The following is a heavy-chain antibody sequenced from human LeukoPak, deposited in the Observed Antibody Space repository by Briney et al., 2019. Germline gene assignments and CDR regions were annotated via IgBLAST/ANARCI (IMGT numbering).Heavy chain of an antibody. J-gene: IGHJ4*02. V-gene: IGHV3-11*04. CDR3: AREASGNYYVFDS. Sequence: PGGSLRLSCEASGFSFSNYFISWICQAPGKGLEWVSYITNSGRSTNYADAVKGRFTISRDNTKKSVYLEMTDLGPEDTAVYYCAREASGNYYVFDSWGQGTLVTVSS. D-gene: IGHD1-26*01. CDR1: GFSFSNYF. CDR2: ITNSGRST.